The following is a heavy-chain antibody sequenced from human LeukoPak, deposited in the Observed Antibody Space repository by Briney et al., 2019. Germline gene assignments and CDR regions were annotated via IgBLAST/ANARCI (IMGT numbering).Heavy chain of an antibody. CDR1: GYTFTSYG. V-gene: IGHV1-18*01. CDR3: ARGGVKYWNWFDP. J-gene: IGHJ5*02. Sequence: GASVKVSCKASGYTFTSYGISWVRQAPGQGLEWMGWISAYNGNTNYAQKFQGRVTMTRDTSTSTVYMELSSLRSEDTVVYYCARGGVKYWNWFDPWGQGTLVTVSS. CDR2: ISAYNGNT. D-gene: IGHD3-16*01.